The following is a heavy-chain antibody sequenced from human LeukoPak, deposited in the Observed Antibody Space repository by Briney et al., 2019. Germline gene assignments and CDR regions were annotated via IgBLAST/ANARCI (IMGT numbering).Heavy chain of an antibody. CDR2: ISSSSSYI. J-gene: IGHJ6*02. Sequence: PGGSLRLSCAASGFTVSSNYMSWVRQAPGKGLEWVSSISSSSSYIYYADSVKGRFTISRDNVKNVLYLQMNSLRPEDTALYYCAKDLSSAITSALVLDVWGQGTTVIVS. D-gene: IGHD3-22*01. V-gene: IGHV3-21*04. CDR1: GFTVSSNY. CDR3: AKDLSSAITSALVLDV.